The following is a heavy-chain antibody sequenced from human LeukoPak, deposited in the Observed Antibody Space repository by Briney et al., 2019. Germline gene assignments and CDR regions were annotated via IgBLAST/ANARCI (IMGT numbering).Heavy chain of an antibody. J-gene: IGHJ4*02. CDR1: GGSISNYY. V-gene: IGHV4-59*08. D-gene: IGHD6-6*01. CDR3: ARHSFARPFDS. CDR2: IFYSGST. Sequence: SETLSLTCTVSGGSISNYYWNWIRKPPGKGLEWIGNIFYSGSTNYNPSLKSRVTISVDTSKNQFSLRLSSVTAADTAVYYCARHSFARPFDSWGQGTLVTVSS.